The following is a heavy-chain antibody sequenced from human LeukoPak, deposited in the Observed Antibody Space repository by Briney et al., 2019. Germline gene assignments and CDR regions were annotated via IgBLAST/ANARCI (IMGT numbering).Heavy chain of an antibody. CDR3: ASGSYYYDSSGYPSRREYFQH. Sequence: PGGSLRLSCAASGFTFSSYGMHWVRQAPGKGLEWVAFIRYDGSNKYYVDSVKGRFTISRDNSKNTLYLQMNSLRAEDTAVYYCASGSYYYDSSGYPSRREYFQHWGQGTLVTVSS. CDR1: GFTFSSYG. J-gene: IGHJ1*01. D-gene: IGHD3-22*01. CDR2: IRYDGSNK. V-gene: IGHV3-30*02.